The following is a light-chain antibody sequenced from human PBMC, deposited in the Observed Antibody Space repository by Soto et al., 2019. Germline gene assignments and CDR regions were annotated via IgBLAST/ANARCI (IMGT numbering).Light chain of an antibody. CDR1: SSDVGGYNY. Sequence: QSVLTQPASVSGSPGQSITISCTGTSSDVGGYNYVSWYQQHPGKAPKLMIYEVSNRPSGVSNRFSGSKSGNTASLTISGPQAEDEADYYCSSYTSSSTPYVFGTGTKVTV. J-gene: IGLJ1*01. CDR3: SSYTSSSTPYV. CDR2: EVS. V-gene: IGLV2-14*01.